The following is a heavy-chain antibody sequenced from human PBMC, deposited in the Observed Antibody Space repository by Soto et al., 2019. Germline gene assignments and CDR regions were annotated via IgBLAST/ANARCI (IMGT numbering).Heavy chain of an antibody. Sequence: QVTVKESGPVLVKPTETLTLTCTVSGFSLSNAGLGVSWIRQPPGKALEWLAHIFSHDEKSYSTSLKSRLTISTATSKSEVVLTMTNMDPVDTATYYCASTYSTSWYWFDPWGQGTLVTVSS. CDR3: ASTYSTSWYWFDP. V-gene: IGHV2-26*04. CDR1: GFSLSNAGLG. CDR2: IFSHDEK. J-gene: IGHJ5*02. D-gene: IGHD6-13*01.